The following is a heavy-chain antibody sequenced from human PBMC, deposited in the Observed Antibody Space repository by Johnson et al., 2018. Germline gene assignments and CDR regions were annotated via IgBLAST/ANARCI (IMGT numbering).Heavy chain of an antibody. D-gene: IGHD3-3*01. J-gene: IGHJ6*03. CDR1: GGSFSGYY. CDR3: ARGWYYDCWSGYSYHFYYMDV. CDR2: INHSGST. V-gene: IGHV4-34*01. Sequence: QVQLQQWGAGLLKPSETLSLTCAVYGGSFSGYYWSWIRQPPGQGLEWIGEINHSGSTNYNPTLKSRVTISVDTSQNQFSLKLSSVTAADAAVYYCARGWYYDCWSGYSYHFYYMDVWGKGTAVTVSS.